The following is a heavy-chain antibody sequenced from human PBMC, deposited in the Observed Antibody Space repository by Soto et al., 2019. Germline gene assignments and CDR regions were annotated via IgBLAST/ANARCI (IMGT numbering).Heavy chain of an antibody. CDR3: AREVGAMLNWFDP. CDR1: GGTFSSYA. CDR2: ITPIFGTA. J-gene: IGHJ5*02. V-gene: IGHV1-69*13. D-gene: IGHD1-26*01. Sequence: SVKVSCKASGGTFSSYAISWVRQAPGQGLEWMGGITPIFGTANYAQKFQGRVTITADESTSTAYMELSSLRSEDTAVYYCAREVGAMLNWFDPWGQGTLVTVSS.